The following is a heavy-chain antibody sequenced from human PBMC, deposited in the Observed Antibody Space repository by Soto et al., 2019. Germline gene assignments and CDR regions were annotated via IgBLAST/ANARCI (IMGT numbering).Heavy chain of an antibody. Sequence: GGSLRLSCAASGFTFSDYYMSWIRQAPGKGLEWVSYISSSGSTIYYADSVKGRFTISRDNAKNSLYLQMNSLRAEDTAVYYCARNGRFGESRLDAFDIWGQGTMVTVSS. CDR3: ARNGRFGESRLDAFDI. CDR1: GFTFSDYY. J-gene: IGHJ3*02. V-gene: IGHV3-11*01. CDR2: ISSSGSTI. D-gene: IGHD3-10*01.